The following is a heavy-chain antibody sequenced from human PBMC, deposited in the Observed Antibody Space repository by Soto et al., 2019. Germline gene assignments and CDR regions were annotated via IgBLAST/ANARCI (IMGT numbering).Heavy chain of an antibody. J-gene: IGHJ4*01. Sequence: QVQLQESGSGLVKPSQTLVLTCTVSGDSISRDGSSWSWLRQPPGKGLEWIGYIYHSGATYYNPSLKSRVTTSVDKSKYQFSLSLASVTAADTAVYYCAREMSYYFASWGHGTLVSVSS. CDR2: IYHSGAT. V-gene: IGHV4-30-2*01. CDR3: AREMSYYFAS. CDR1: GDSISRDGSS.